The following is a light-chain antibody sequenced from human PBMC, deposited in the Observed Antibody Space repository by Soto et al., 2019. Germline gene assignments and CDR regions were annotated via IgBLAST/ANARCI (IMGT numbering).Light chain of an antibody. CDR3: QQRSSLPFT. J-gene: IGKJ3*01. CDR2: DAS. CDR1: QSVSSY. V-gene: IGKV3-11*01. Sequence: DIVLTQSPATLSLSPGERATLSCRASQSVSSYLAWYQQKPGQTPRLLIYDASNRATGIPARFSGSGSGTEFTLTISSLEPEDFAVYYCQQRSSLPFTFGPGTRVEIK.